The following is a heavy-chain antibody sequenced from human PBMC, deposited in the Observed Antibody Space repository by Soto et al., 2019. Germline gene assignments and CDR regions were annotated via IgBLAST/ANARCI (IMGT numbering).Heavy chain of an antibody. J-gene: IGHJ5*02. D-gene: IGHD6-13*01. CDR3: ARDLPLGIAAPPGRLAP. V-gene: IGHV1-69*13. CDR1: GGGNLRDYR. CDR2: IIPKLGTA. Sequence: GASVKVSCKASGGGNLRDYRTTWVRRAPGQGLEWMGGIIPKLGTANYAQNFQGRVTVTADESTNTAYMELRSLRSDDTAVYYCARDLPLGIAAPPGRLAPWGQGTLVTVSS.